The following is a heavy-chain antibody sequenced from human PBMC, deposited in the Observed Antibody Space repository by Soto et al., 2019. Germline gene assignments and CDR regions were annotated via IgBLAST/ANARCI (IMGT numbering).Heavy chain of an antibody. Sequence: QVQLVQSGAEVKQPGSSVKVSCKASGGPFSYYTVSWVRQAPGQGLEWMGRIIPLLGIANYAPNFQGTVTITADKSTGTAYMELNNLRSEDTAVYYCARGSGVTTYLTSWFDPWGQGTLVTVSS. CDR3: ARGSGVTTYLTSWFDP. V-gene: IGHV1-69*02. CDR2: IIPLLGIA. D-gene: IGHD2-21*02. J-gene: IGHJ5*02. CDR1: GGPFSYYT.